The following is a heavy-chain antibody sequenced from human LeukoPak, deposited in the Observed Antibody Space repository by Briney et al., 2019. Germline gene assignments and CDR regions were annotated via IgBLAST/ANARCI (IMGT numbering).Heavy chain of an antibody. Sequence: SVKVPCKASGFTFTSSAMQWVRQARGQRLEWIGWIVVGSGNTNYAQKFQERVTITRDMSTSTAYMELSSLRSEDTAVYYCAADYCSSTSCYPGYWGQGTLVTVSS. V-gene: IGHV1-58*02. J-gene: IGHJ4*02. CDR1: GFTFTSSA. CDR3: AADYCSSTSCYPGY. CDR2: IVVGSGNT. D-gene: IGHD2-2*01.